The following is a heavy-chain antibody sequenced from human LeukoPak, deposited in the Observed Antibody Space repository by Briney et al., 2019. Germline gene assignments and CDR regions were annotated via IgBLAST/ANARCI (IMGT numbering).Heavy chain of an antibody. CDR2: IYYSGST. D-gene: IGHD3-10*01. CDR3: ARARGDYYGSGSYIDYYYYYMDV. CDR1: GGSISSYY. J-gene: IGHJ6*03. V-gene: IGHV4-59*01. Sequence: SETLSLTCTVSGGSISSYYWSWIRQPPGKGLEWIGYIYYSGSTNYNPSLKSRVTISVDTSKNQFSLKLSSVTAADTAVYYCARARGDYYGSGSYIDYYYYYMDVWGKGTTVTVSS.